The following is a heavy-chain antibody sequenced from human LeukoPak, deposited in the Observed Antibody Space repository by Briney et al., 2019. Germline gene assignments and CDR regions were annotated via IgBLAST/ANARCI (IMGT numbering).Heavy chain of an antibody. CDR2: IYHSGST. J-gene: IGHJ4*02. CDR1: GYSISSGYY. Sequence: SETLSLTCTVSGYSISSGYYWGWIRQPPGKGLEWIGSIYHSGSTYYNPSLKSRVTISVDTSKNQFSLKLSSVTAADTAVYYCARPNFDWLLYYFDYWGQGTLVTVSS. V-gene: IGHV4-38-2*02. D-gene: IGHD3-9*01. CDR3: ARPNFDWLLYYFDY.